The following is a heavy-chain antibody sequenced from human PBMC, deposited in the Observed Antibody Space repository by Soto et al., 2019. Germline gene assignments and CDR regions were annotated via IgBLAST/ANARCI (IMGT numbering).Heavy chain of an antibody. D-gene: IGHD2-2*01. CDR1: GYTFTSYG. V-gene: IGHV1-18*01. CDR2: ISAYNGNT. CDR3: AREYKVPAATNRFDP. J-gene: IGHJ5*02. Sequence: QVQLVQSGAEVKKPGASVKVSCKASGYTFTSYGISWVRQAPGQGLEWMGWISAYNGNTNYAQKLQGRVTMTTDTSPSTAYRELRSLRSDDTAVYYCAREYKVPAATNRFDPWGQGTLVTVSS.